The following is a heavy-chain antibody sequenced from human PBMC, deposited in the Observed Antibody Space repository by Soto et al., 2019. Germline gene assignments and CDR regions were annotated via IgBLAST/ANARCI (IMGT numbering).Heavy chain of an antibody. V-gene: IGHV5-51*01. Sequence: PGESLKISCKGSGYNFGAYWIAWVRLIPGKGLELMGIIYPGDSDTRYSPSFQGQVTISADKSTSAAYLHWSSLKASDTAMYFCARRSDYDSTGYSDFDYWGRGTPVTVSS. CDR2: IYPGDSDT. CDR1: GYNFGAYW. D-gene: IGHD3-22*01. CDR3: ARRSDYDSTGYSDFDY. J-gene: IGHJ4*02.